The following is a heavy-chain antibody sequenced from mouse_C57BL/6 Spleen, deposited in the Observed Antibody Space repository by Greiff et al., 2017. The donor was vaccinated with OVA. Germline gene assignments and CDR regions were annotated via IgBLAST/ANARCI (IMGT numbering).Heavy chain of an antibody. J-gene: IGHJ4*01. CDR1: GFTFSDYG. CDR2: ISSGSSTI. CDR3: ARPHYGSSWDYAMDY. Sequence: DVQLVESGGGLVKPGGSLKLSCAASGFTFSDYGMHWVRQAPEKGLEWVAYISSGSSTIYYADTVKGRFTISRDNAKNTLFLQMTSLRSEDTAMYYCARPHYGSSWDYAMDYWGQGTSVTVSS. V-gene: IGHV5-17*01. D-gene: IGHD1-1*01.